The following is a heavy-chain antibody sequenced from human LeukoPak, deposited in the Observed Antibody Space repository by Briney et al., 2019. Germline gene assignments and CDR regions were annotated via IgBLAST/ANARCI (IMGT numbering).Heavy chain of an antibody. CDR3: AKSGYNRFDY. J-gene: IGHJ4*02. CDR2: INSDGSST. Sequence: GGSLRLSCAASGFTFSSYWMHWVRQAPGKGLVWVSRINSDGSSTSYADSVKGRFTIPRDNSKNTLYLQMNSLRAEDTAVYYCAKSGYNRFDYWGQGTLVTVSS. V-gene: IGHV3-74*01. CDR1: GFTFSSYW. D-gene: IGHD5-24*01.